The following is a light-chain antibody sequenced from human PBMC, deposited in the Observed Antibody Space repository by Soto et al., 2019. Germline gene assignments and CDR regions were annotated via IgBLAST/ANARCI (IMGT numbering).Light chain of an antibody. CDR2: GNS. CDR3: QSFDARHVV. Sequence: QSVLTQPPSVSGAPGQRVTISCTGSRPNIGAGFNVHWYQHLPGTAPKLLIYGNSNRPSGVPDRFSGSKSGTSASLTITGLQAEDEAFYYCQSFDARHVVFGGGTKLTVL. CDR1: RPNIGAGFN. V-gene: IGLV1-40*01. J-gene: IGLJ2*01.